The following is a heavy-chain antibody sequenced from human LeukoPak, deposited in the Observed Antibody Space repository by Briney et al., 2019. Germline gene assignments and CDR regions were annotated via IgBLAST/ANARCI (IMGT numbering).Heavy chain of an antibody. V-gene: IGHV3-53*01. CDR2: IYSGGET. Sequence: GGSLRLSCAASGFTVSTNYMGWVRQAPGKGLQWVSVIYSGGETYYADSVKGRFTISRDNSKNTLYLQMNSLRAEDTAVYYCARDRGELLFDWGQGTLVTVSS. CDR1: GFTVSTNY. CDR3: ARDRGELLFD. D-gene: IGHD1-26*01. J-gene: IGHJ4*02.